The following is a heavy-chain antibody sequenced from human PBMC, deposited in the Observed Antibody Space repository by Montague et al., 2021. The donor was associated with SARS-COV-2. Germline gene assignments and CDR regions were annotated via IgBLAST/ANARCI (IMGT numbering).Heavy chain of an antibody. D-gene: IGHD6-25*01. Sequence: SETLSLTCAVYGGSINDYYWTWVRQPPGKGLEWIGEITHSGGIKYNPSLQNRVSMSVDKSKNQFSLKLTSVTVADAATYYCARGQATAFAVLIVSPAAGALDSWGRGTMVTVSS. CDR2: ITHSGGI. CDR3: ARGQATAFAVLIVSPAAGALDS. V-gene: IGHV4-34*01. CDR1: GGSINDYY. J-gene: IGHJ3*01.